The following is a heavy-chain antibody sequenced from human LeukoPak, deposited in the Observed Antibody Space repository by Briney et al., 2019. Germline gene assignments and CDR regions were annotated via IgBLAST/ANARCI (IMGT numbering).Heavy chain of an antibody. CDR1: GFTFSDYY. V-gene: IGHV3-11*01. D-gene: IGHD6-19*01. J-gene: IGHJ4*02. CDR2: ISSSGSTI. CDR3: ARDQEQWLPVGYFDY. Sequence: GGSLRLSCAASGFTFSDYYMSWVRQAPGKGLEWVSYISSSGSTIYYADSVKGRFTISRDNAKNSLYLQMNSLRAEDTAVYYCARDQEQWLPVGYFDYWGQGTLVTVSS.